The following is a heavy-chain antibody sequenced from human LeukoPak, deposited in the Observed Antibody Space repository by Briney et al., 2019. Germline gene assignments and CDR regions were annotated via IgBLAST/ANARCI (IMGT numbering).Heavy chain of an antibody. CDR1: GHTFTGYY. CDR2: IYPYSGDT. J-gene: IGHJ3*02. D-gene: IGHD6-6*01. CDR3: ARDRNSGSSLDI. V-gene: IGHV1-2*02. Sequence: GASVKVSCKASGHTFTGYYMHWVRQAPGQGLEWMGWIYPYSGDTNYAQNFQGRVTMTRDTSISTAYMELSSLKSDDTAVYYCARDRNSGSSLDIWGQGTMLTVSS.